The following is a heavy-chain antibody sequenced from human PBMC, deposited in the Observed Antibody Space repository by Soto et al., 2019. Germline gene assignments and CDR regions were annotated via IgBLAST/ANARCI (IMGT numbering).Heavy chain of an antibody. CDR3: ARRQWLATGGDAFDI. V-gene: IGHV3-21*01. J-gene: IGHJ3*02. CDR2: ISSSSSYI. Sequence: EVQLVESGGGLVKPGGSLRLSCAASGFTLSSYSMNWVRQAPGKGLEWVSSISSSSSYIYYADSVKGRFTISRDNAKNSLYLQMNSLRAEDTAVYYCARRQWLATGGDAFDIWGQGTMVTVSS. D-gene: IGHD6-19*01. CDR1: GFTLSSYS.